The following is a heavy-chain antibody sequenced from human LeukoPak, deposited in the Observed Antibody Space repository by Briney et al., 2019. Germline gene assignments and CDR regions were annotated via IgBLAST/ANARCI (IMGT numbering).Heavy chain of an antibody. CDR1: GYTFTGYY. D-gene: IGHD3-3*01. V-gene: IGHV1-2*02. CDR2: INPNSGGT. J-gene: IGHJ4*02. CDR3: ARDQEYYDFWSGGVVRGRVDY. Sequence: ASVKVSCKASGYTFTGYYMHWVRQAPGQGLEWMGWINPNSGGTNYAQKFQGRVTMTRDTSISTAYMELSRLRSDDTAVYYCARDQEYYDFWSGGVVRGRVDYWGQGTLVTVSS.